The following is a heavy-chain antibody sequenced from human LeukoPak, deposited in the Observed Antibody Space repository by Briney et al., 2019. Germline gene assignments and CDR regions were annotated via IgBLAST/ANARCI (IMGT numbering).Heavy chain of an antibody. CDR3: ARARYANAWYAFDI. D-gene: IGHD2-2*01. V-gene: IGHV4-59*02. CDR1: GGSVSSYY. J-gene: IGHJ3*02. Sequence: PSETLSLTCTASGGSVSSYYWSWIRRAPGKGLEWIAYLSHSGSSDSNPSLTSRVTTLVDTSKNQFSLKLTSVTAADTAVYYCARARYANAWYAFDIWGHGTMVTVSS. CDR2: LSHSGSS.